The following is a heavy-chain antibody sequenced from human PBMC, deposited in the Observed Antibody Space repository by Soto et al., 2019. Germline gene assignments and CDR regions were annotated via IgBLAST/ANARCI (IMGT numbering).Heavy chain of an antibody. CDR2: IYYSGST. CDR3: AGDLPWELRSDAFDL. CDR1: GGSISSGGYY. D-gene: IGHD1-26*01. Sequence: QVQLQESGPGLVKPSQTLSLTCTVSGGSISSGGYYWSWIRQHPGNGLEWLGYIYYSGSTYYNPSLKSRVTMSVDTSRNQFSLKLSSVTAADTAVYFCAGDLPWELRSDAFDLWGQGTMVTVSS. V-gene: IGHV4-31*03. J-gene: IGHJ3*01.